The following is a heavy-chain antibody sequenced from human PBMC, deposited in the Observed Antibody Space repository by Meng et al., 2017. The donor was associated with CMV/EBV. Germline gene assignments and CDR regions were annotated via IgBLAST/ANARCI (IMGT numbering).Heavy chain of an antibody. J-gene: IGHJ6*02. CDR1: GDSVSSHSAA. D-gene: IGHD4-17*01. V-gene: IGHV6-1*01. CDR2: TYYRSKWYN. Sequence: SQTLSLTCAISGDSVSSHSAAWNWIRQSPSRGLEWLGRTYYRSKWYNDYAVSVKSRITINPDTSKNQFSLQLNSVTPEDTAVYYCARDRTETSGLIYYYYGMDIWGQGTTVTVSS. CDR3: ARDRTETSGLIYYYYGMDI.